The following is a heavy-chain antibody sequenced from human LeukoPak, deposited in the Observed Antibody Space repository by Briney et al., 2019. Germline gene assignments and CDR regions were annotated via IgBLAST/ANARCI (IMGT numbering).Heavy chain of an antibody. J-gene: IGHJ4*02. Sequence: PGGSLRLSCAASGFTFSSYDMHWVRQATGKGLEWVSAIGTAGDTYYPGSVKGRFAISRENVKNSLYLQMNSLRAGDTAVYYCARVALTGYYDYWGQGTLVTVSS. CDR3: ARVALTGYYDY. D-gene: IGHD3-9*01. CDR2: IGTAGDT. CDR1: GFTFSSYD. V-gene: IGHV3-13*01.